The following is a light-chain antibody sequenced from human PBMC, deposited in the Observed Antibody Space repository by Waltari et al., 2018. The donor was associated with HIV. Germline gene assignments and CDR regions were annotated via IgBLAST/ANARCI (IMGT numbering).Light chain of an antibody. V-gene: IGKV4-1*01. CDR2: WAS. CDR3: QQYSSVPPT. Sequence: DIVMTQSPDFLAVSLCERATINCNSSQSVFYSSNNKNYLAWYQQKPRQPPKLLIYWASTRESGVPDRFSGSGSGTDFTLTISSLQAEDVAVYFCQQYSSVPPTFGQGTKVEIK. CDR1: QSVFYSSNNKNY. J-gene: IGKJ1*01.